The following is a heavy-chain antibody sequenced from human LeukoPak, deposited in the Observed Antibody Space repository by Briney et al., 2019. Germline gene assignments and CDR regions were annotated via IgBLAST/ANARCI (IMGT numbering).Heavy chain of an antibody. D-gene: IGHD6-19*01. CDR1: GFTFSSYA. V-gene: IGHV3-30-3*01. J-gene: IGHJ6*02. Sequence: GGSLRLSCAASGFTFSSYAMHWVRQAPGKGLEWVAVISYDGSNKYYADSVKGRFTISRDNSKNTLYLQMNSLRAEDTAVYYCARGKGQAVPYGMDVWGQGTTVTVSS. CDR3: ARGKGQAVPYGMDV. CDR2: ISYDGSNK.